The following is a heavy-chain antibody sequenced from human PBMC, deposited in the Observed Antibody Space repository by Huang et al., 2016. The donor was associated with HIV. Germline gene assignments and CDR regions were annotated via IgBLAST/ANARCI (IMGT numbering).Heavy chain of an antibody. D-gene: IGHD2-8*01. CDR2: IYTPGST. CDR3: ARLQMLSGSDAFDI. J-gene: IGHJ3*02. Sequence: QVQLQESGPGLVNPSETLYITCTVSCGSLSSYYWSWIRQPAGKGLAWIGRIYTPGSTNYNPSHRSRVTMSVDTSKNHFSLKLSSVTAADTAVYYCARLQMLSGSDAFDIWGQGTMVTVSS. V-gene: IGHV4-4*07. CDR1: CGSLSSYY.